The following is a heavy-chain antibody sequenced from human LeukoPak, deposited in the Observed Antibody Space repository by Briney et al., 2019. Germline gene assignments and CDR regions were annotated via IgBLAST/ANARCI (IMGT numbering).Heavy chain of an antibody. CDR2: IYSSGST. D-gene: IGHD3-22*01. CDR3: ARLDSSGFFDY. J-gene: IGHJ4*02. CDR1: GGSINSHY. V-gene: IGHV4-59*08. Sequence: SETLSLTCSVSGGSINSHYWSWIRQPPGRGLEWIAYIYSSGSTSYNPSLRSRGTISVDTSKNRFSLKLSSVTAADTAVYYCARLDSSGFFDYWGQGTLVTVSS.